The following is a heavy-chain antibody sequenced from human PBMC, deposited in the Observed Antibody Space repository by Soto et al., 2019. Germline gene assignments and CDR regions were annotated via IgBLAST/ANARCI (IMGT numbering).Heavy chain of an antibody. V-gene: IGHV2-70*12. CDR2: IEWDDNK. D-gene: IGHD6-13*01. J-gene: IGHJ4*02. CDR3: AQANVSSSCSY. Sequence: SGPTLVNPTQTLTLTCAFSGFSLSTSPMCVGWIRQPPGKALEWLALIEWDDNKYYSTSLKTRLTVTKDTSKNQVVLTMTNMDPVDTATYYCAQANVSSSCSYWGQGTLVTVSS. CDR1: GFSLSTSPMC.